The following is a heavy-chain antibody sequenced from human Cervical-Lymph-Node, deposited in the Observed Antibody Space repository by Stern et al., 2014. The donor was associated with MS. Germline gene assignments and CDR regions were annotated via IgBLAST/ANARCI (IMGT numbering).Heavy chain of an antibody. CDR3: ARDTSSPERSDW. CDR1: GFTVSRDY. V-gene: IGHV3-53*01. D-gene: IGHD1-1*01. Sequence: EVQLVESGGGVIQPGGSLRLSCTASGFTVSRDYMTWVRQAPGKGLEWVSLITNVGGTFDTDSVKSRFTISRDDSKNTVYLHMTSLRAEDTAMYYCARDTSSPERSDWWGQGTLVTVSS. J-gene: IGHJ4*02. CDR2: ITNVGGT.